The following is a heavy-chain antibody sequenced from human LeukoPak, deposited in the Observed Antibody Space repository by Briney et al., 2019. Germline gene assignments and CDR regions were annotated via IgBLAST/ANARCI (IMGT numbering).Heavy chain of an antibody. CDR1: GFTFSRYW. Sequence: PGGSLRLSCAASGFTFSRYWMHWVRQAPGKGLVWVSRINLDGGRTSYAESVKGRFTISRDNAKNTLYLQMNSLRAEDTAVYYCARFLYDSSGYYDYWGQGTLVTVSS. CDR3: ARFLYDSSGYYDY. J-gene: IGHJ4*02. D-gene: IGHD3-22*01. V-gene: IGHV3-74*01. CDR2: INLDGGRT.